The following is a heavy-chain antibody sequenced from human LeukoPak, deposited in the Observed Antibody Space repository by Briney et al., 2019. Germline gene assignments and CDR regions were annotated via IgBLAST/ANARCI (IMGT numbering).Heavy chain of an antibody. CDR1: GYTFTFYY. J-gene: IGHJ4*02. CDR2: INPHADST. Sequence: ASVKVSCKTSGYTFTFYYIHWVRQAPGQGLEWMGIINPHADSTTYAQKFQGRVTMTRDMSNSTVYMELSSLRSEDTAVYFCARDGYCSGGSCHSFEYWGQGTLVTVSS. D-gene: IGHD2-15*01. V-gene: IGHV1-46*01. CDR3: ARDGYCSGGSCHSFEY.